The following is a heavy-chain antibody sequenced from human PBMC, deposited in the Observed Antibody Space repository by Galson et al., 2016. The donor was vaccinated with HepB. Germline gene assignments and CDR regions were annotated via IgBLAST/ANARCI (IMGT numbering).Heavy chain of an antibody. CDR3: AAYLGV. J-gene: IGHJ6*02. CDR1: GFTLSNYR. V-gene: IGHV3-74*01. D-gene: IGHD2-21*01. CDR2: IKSDGSST. Sequence: SLRLSCAASGFTLSNYRMDWVRQAPGKGLVWVSRIKSDGSSTSYADSVKGRFTISRDNAQNMLYLQMNSLRAEDTAVYYCAAYLGVWGQGTTVTVSS.